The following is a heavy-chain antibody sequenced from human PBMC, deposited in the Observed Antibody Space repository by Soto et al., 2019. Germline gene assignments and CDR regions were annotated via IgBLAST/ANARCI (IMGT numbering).Heavy chain of an antibody. V-gene: IGHV4-31*03. CDR2: MYYSGST. J-gene: IGHJ4*02. D-gene: IGHD6-13*01. Sequence: QVQLRESGPGLVKPSQTLSLTCTVSGGSINSGGYYRNWIRQHPGKGLEWIGYMYYSGSTYYNPFLRSRVIISADTSENHFSLKLSSVTATVTAVYFCARGYRQSGYSSSWVFDYWGQGTLVNVSS. CDR3: ARGYRQSGYSSSWVFDY. CDR1: GGSINSGGYY.